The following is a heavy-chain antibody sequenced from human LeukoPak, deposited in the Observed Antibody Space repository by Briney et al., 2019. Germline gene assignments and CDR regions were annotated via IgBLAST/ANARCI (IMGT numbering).Heavy chain of an antibody. CDR1: GYTFTSYG. D-gene: IGHD3-10*01. Sequence: GASVNVSCMASGYTFTSYGISWVRQAPGQGLEWMGWISAYNGNTNYAQKLQGRVTMTTDTSTSTAYMELRSLRSDDTAVYYCARDLWATTMVRGVRFDYWGQGTLVTVSS. CDR2: ISAYNGNT. CDR3: ARDLWATTMVRGVRFDY. J-gene: IGHJ4*02. V-gene: IGHV1-18*01.